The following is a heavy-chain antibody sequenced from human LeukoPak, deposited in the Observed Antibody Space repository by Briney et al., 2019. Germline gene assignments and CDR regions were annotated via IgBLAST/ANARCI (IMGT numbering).Heavy chain of an antibody. CDR1: GYTFTSYG. J-gene: IGHJ4*02. Sequence: GASVKVSCKASGYTFTSYGISWVRQAPGQGLEWMGWISAYNAKRNYVQKFQGRVTMTTDTSTSTAYMELRSLRSDDTAIYYCARTSESGWREFDYWGQGTLVTVSA. D-gene: IGHD6-19*01. CDR3: ARTSESGWREFDY. CDR2: ISAYNAKR. V-gene: IGHV1-18*01.